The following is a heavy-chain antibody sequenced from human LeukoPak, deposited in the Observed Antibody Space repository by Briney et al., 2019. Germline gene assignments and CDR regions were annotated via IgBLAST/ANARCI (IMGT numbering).Heavy chain of an antibody. D-gene: IGHD2-21*01. J-gene: IGHJ4*02. V-gene: IGHV4-39*01. CDR3: ARLGWGSGGHVDY. CDR2: IYYSGST. CDR1: GGSISSSSYY. Sequence: PSETLSLTCTVSGGSISSSSYYWGWIRQPPGKGLEWIGSIYYSGSTYYNPSLKSRVTISVDTSKNQFSLKLSSVTAADTAVYYCARLGWGSGGHVDYWGQGTLVTVSS.